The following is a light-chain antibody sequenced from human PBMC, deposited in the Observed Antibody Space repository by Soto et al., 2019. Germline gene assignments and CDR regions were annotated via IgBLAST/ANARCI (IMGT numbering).Light chain of an antibody. J-gene: IGKJ3*01. CDR2: DAS. CDR3: QQYDTLPPT. V-gene: IGKV1-33*01. CDR1: QDISNY. Sequence: DIQMTQSPSSLSASVGDRVTITCQASQDISNYLNWYQQKPGKAPKLLMSDASILETGVPSRFSGSGSGTDFTFTISGQQPEDIATYYCQQYDTLPPTFGPGTKVDLK.